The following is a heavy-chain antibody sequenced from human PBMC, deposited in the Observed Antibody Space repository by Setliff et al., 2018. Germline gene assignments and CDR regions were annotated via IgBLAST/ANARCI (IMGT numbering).Heavy chain of an antibody. J-gene: IGHJ6*03. CDR3: ARGSRFGTIVYGGDYYLDV. CDR2: INTNTGNP. D-gene: IGHD3-10*01. CDR1: GYTFSSYA. V-gene: IGHV7-4-1*02. Sequence: ASVKVSCKASGYTFSSYAMNWVRQAPGQGLEWMGWINTNTGNPTYAQDFTGRFVFSLDTSVSTAYLQISSLKAEDTAIYYCARGSRFGTIVYGGDYYLDVWGKGTTVTVSS.